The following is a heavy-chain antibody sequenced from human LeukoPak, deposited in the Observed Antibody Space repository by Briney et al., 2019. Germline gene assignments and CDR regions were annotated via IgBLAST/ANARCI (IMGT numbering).Heavy chain of an antibody. CDR3: AILVTVPEPKPVAVDY. Sequence: PGASVKVSCKASGYTFTGYYMHWVRQAPGQGLEWMGWINPNSGGTNYAQKFQGRVTMTRDTSISTAYMELSRLTSDDTAVYYCAILVTVPEPKPVAVDYWGQGTLVTVSS. CDR1: GYTFTGYY. CDR2: INPNSGGT. D-gene: IGHD1-14*01. J-gene: IGHJ4*02. V-gene: IGHV1-2*02.